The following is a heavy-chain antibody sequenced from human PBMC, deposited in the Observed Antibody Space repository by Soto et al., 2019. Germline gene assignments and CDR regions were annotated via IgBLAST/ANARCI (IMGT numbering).Heavy chain of an antibody. CDR2: MNPSGGNR. V-gene: IGHV1-8*01. J-gene: IGHJ4*02. CDR3: APNYDYWSGYFVN. CDR1: GYTFTSCD. Sequence: GASVKVSCKASGYTFTSCDINWVRQATGQGLGWMGWMNPSGGNRGYAQKFQGRVTMTRNTSTSTAYMELSSLSSEDTAVYYCAPNYDYWSGYFVNWGQGTLVTVSS. D-gene: IGHD3-3*01.